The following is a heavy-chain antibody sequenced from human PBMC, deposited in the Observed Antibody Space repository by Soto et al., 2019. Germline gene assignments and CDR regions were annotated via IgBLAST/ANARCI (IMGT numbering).Heavy chain of an antibody. CDR1: GGTFSSYA. D-gene: IGHD4-17*01. J-gene: IGHJ6*02. CDR2: IIPIFGTA. CDR3: ARGGHMTTVTSYYYYGMDV. Sequence: SVKVSCKASGGTFSSYAISWVRQAPGQGLEWMGGIIPIFGTANYAQKFQGRVTITADESTSTAYMELSSLRSEDTAVYYCARGGHMTTVTSYYYYGMDVWGQGTTVTVSS. V-gene: IGHV1-69*13.